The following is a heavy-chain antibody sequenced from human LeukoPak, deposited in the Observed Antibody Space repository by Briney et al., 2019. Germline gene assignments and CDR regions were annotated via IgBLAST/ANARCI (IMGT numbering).Heavy chain of an antibody. CDR1: GGSISSGSYY. J-gene: IGHJ4*02. CDR3: ARERGGGHLDY. Sequence: PSETLSLTCTVSGGSISSGSYYWSWIRQPAGKGLEWIGRIYTSGSTNYNPSLKSRVTISVDTSKNQFSLKLSSVTAADKAVYYCARERGGGHLDYWGQGTLVTVSS. D-gene: IGHD3-16*01. CDR2: IYTSGST. V-gene: IGHV4-61*02.